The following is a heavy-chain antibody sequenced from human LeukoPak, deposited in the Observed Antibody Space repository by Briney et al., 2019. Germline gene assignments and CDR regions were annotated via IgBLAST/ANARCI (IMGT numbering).Heavy chain of an antibody. D-gene: IGHD6-6*01. CDR1: GGTFSSYA. J-gene: IGHJ3*02. Sequence: SVKVSCKASGGTFSSYAISWVRQAPGQGLAWMGGIIPIFGTANYAQKFQGRVTITTDESTSTAYMELSSLRSEDTAVYYCARVRLDIAARPGAFDIWGQGTMVTVSS. CDR2: IIPIFGTA. CDR3: ARVRLDIAARPGAFDI. V-gene: IGHV1-69*05.